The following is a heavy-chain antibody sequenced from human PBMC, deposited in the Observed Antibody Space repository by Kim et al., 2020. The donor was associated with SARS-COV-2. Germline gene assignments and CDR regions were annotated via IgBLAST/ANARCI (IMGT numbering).Heavy chain of an antibody. Sequence: ASVKVSCKASGYTFTGYYMHWVRQAPGQGLEWMGRINPNSGGTNYAQKFQGRVTMTRDTSISTAYMELSRLRSDDTAVYYCARAAWGSGRGGYYMTSGAKGPRSPSP. J-gene: IGHJ6*03. CDR1: GYTFTGYY. CDR3: ARAAWGSGRGGYYMTS. CDR2: INPNSGGT. V-gene: IGHV1-2*06. D-gene: IGHD6-19*01.